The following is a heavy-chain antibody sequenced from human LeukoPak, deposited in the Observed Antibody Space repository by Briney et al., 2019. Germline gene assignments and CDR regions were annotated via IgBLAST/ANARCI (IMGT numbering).Heavy chain of an antibody. V-gene: IGHV3-48*01. CDR2: ISDTISTI. Sequence: GGSLRLSCAASGFTFSSYSMNWVRQAPGKGLEWVSDISDTISTIHYADSVKGRFTISKDNAKNSLYLQMTSLRAEDTAVYYCTRFTVFGVDWGQGTLVTVSS. D-gene: IGHD3-3*01. CDR3: TRFTVFGVD. CDR1: GFTFSSYS. J-gene: IGHJ4*02.